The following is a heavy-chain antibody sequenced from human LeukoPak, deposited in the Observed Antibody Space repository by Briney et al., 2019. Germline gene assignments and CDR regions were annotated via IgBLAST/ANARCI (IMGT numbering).Heavy chain of an antibody. CDR2: FDPEDGET. CDR3: AVRRSLTSYYFDYMDV. CDR1: GYTLTELS. D-gene: IGHD1-14*01. J-gene: IGHJ6*03. V-gene: IGHV1-24*01. Sequence: ASVKVSCKVSGYTLTELSMHWVRQAPGKGLEWMGGFDPEDGETIYAQKFQGRVTMTEDTSTDTAYMELSSLRADDTAVYYCAVRRSLTSYYFDYMDVWDKGTTVTVSS.